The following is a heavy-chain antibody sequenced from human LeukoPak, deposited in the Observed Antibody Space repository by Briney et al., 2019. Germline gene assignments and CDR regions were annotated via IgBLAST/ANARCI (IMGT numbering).Heavy chain of an antibody. J-gene: IGHJ5*02. Sequence: PGGSLRLSCAASGFTFSDYYMSWIRQAPGKGLEWVSYISSSGSTIYYADSVKGRFTISRDNAKTSLYLQMNSLRAEDTAVYYCARGQLRFLEWLSPSVYNWFDPWGQGTLVTVSS. CDR1: GFTFSDYY. CDR2: ISSSGSTI. V-gene: IGHV3-11*04. CDR3: ARGQLRFLEWLSPSVYNWFDP. D-gene: IGHD3-3*01.